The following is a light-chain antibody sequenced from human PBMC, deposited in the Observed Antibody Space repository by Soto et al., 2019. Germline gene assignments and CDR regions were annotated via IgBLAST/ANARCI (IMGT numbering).Light chain of an antibody. CDR1: QRVHSY. Sequence: EIVLTQSPAALSLTPGERATLSCRASQRVHSYLAWYQQKPGQAPRLLIYDSSNRATGIPARFSGSGSGTDFTLTISRLEPEDFAVYYCQQRSGWPPMYTFGQGTKLE. V-gene: IGKV3-11*01. J-gene: IGKJ2*01. CDR2: DSS. CDR3: QQRSGWPPMYT.